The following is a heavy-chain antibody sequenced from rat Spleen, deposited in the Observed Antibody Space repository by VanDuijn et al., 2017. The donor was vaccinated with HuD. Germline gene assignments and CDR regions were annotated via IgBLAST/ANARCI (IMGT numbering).Heavy chain of an antibody. V-gene: IGHV2-43*01. J-gene: IGHJ2*01. Sequence: QVQLKESGPGLVQPSQTLSLTCTVSGVSLSSYHVSWVRQPPGKGLEWMGVIWTGGSTAYNSSFKSRLSVSRDISKSQVFLKMDSLQPEDTGTYYCVRHNYYFDYWGQGVMVTVSS. CDR1: GVSLSSYH. CDR3: VRHNYYFDY. D-gene: IGHD1-4*01. CDR2: IWTGGST.